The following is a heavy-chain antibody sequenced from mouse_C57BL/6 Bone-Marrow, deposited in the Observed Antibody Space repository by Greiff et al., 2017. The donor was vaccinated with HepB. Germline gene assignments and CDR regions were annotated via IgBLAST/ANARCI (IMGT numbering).Heavy chain of an antibody. V-gene: IGHV14-3*01. D-gene: IGHD1-1*01. CDR2: IDPANGNT. Sequence: EVKLQESVAELVRPGASVKLSCTASGFNIKNTYMHWVKQRPEQGLEWIGRIDPANGNTKYAPKFQDKATITADTSSNTAYLQLSSLTSEDTAIYYCARSYYGSSYVAYWGQGTLVTVSA. J-gene: IGHJ3*01. CDR3: ARSYYGSSYVAY. CDR1: GFNIKNTY.